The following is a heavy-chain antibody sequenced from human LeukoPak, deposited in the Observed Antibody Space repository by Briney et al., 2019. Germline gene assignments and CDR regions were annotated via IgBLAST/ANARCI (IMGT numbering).Heavy chain of an antibody. CDR3: ASHSSSWTSPLDY. CDR1: GYTFTGYY. V-gene: IGHV1-69*05. Sequence: SVKVSCKASGYTFTGYYMHWVRQAPGQGLEWMGRIIPIFGTANYAQKFQGRVTITTDESTSTAYMELSSLRSEDTAVYYCASHSSSWTSPLDYWGQGTLVTVSS. J-gene: IGHJ4*02. D-gene: IGHD6-13*01. CDR2: IIPIFGTA.